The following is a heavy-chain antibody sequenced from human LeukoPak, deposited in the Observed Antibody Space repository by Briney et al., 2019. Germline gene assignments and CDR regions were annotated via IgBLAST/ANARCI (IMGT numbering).Heavy chain of an antibody. CDR1: GFTVSNNY. V-gene: IGHV3-66*01. Sequence: GGSLRLSCAASGFTVSNNYMNWVRQAPGKGLGWVSLIYSGGDTHYADSVKGRFTISRDSSKNTLYLQMNSLRAEDTAVYYCARDPPAVRTNTYAWGQGTLVTVSS. J-gene: IGHJ5*02. CDR2: IYSGGDT. CDR3: ARDPPAVRTNTYA. D-gene: IGHD4/OR15-4a*01.